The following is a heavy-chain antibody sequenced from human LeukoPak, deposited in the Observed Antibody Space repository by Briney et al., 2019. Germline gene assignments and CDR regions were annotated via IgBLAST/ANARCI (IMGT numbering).Heavy chain of an antibody. Sequence: GGSLRLSCEGSGFTFSNYWMTWVRQAPEKGLEWVANIKPSGSEKHYADSVEGRFTISRDNAKNSLYLQMNSLRAEDTAVYYCARDPTVVTPSGDYWGQGTLVTVSS. CDR3: ARDPTVVTPSGDY. J-gene: IGHJ4*02. CDR2: IKPSGSEK. D-gene: IGHD4-23*01. V-gene: IGHV3-7*01. CDR1: GFTFSNYW.